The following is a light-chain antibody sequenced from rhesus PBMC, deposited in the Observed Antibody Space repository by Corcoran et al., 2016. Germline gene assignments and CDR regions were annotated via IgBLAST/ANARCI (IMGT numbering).Light chain of an antibody. Sequence: QAALTQPRSVSGSPGQSVTISCTGSSSDIGGYNYVSWYQQHPGTAPKLMIYDVSKRPSGVSDRFSGSKSGNTASLTISGLQAEDEADYYCCSYAGRYTFYIFGGGTRLTVL. CDR2: DVS. CDR3: CSYAGRYTFYI. J-gene: IGLJ1*01. CDR1: SSDIGGYNY. V-gene: IGLV2-32*01.